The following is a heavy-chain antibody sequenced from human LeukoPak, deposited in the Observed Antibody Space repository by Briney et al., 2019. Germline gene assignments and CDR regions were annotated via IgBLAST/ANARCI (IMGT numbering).Heavy chain of an antibody. J-gene: IGHJ5*02. V-gene: IGHV1-69*04. CDR2: IIPIFGIA. CDR1: GGTFSSYA. Sequence: SVKVSCKASGGTFSSYAISWVRHAPGQGLEWMGRIIPIFGIANYAQKFQGRVTITADKSTSTAYIELRSLRSVNTAVYYCARRIVRVRVRAASPCTDWFDPWGQGTLVTGSS. D-gene: IGHD2-2*01. CDR3: ARRIVRVRVRAASPCTDWFDP.